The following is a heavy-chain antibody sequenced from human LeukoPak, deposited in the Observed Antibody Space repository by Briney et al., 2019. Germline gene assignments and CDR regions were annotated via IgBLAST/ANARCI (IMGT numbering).Heavy chain of an antibody. CDR3: ARLTMVRVIDY. D-gene: IGHD3-10*01. J-gene: IGHJ4*02. CDR2: IYYSGST. Sequence: SETLSLTCTASGGSLSSGGYYWSWIRQHPGKGLEWIGYIYYSGSTYYNPSLKSRVTISVDTSKNQFSLKLSSVTAADTAVYYCARLTMVRVIDYWGQGTLVTVSS. V-gene: IGHV4-31*03. CDR1: GGSLSSGGYY.